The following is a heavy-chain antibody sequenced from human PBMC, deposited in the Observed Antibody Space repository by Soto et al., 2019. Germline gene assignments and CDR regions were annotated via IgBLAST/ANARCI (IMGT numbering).Heavy chain of an antibody. V-gene: IGHV1-3*01. D-gene: IGHD6-13*01. CDR3: ARGEAAAGTCDY. J-gene: IGHJ4*02. Sequence: GASVKVSCKASGGTFSSYAIIWVRQAPGQGLEWMGWINASNGTTKYAQKFQGRVTITRDTSASTAYMELSSLRSEDTAVYYCARGEAAAGTCDYWGQGTLVTVSS. CDR1: GGTFSSYA. CDR2: INASNGTT.